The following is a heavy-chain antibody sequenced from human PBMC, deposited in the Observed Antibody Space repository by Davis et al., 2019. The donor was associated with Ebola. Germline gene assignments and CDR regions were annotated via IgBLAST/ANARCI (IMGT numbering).Heavy chain of an antibody. Sequence: PGGSLRLSCAASGFTFSSYAMHWVRQAPGKGLEWVAVISYDGSNKYYADSVKGRFTISRDNSKNTLYLQMNSLRAEDTAVYYCARVDYGGNSWYFDLWGRGTLVTVSS. D-gene: IGHD4-23*01. CDR2: ISYDGSNK. V-gene: IGHV3-30*14. CDR1: GFTFSSYA. J-gene: IGHJ2*01. CDR3: ARVDYGGNSWYFDL.